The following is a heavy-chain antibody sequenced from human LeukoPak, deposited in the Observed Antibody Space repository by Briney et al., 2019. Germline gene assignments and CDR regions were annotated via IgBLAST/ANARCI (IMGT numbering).Heavy chain of an antibody. V-gene: IGHV5-51*03. CDR3: ARLSCSGGNCYCVY. Sequence: GESLTISCKGSGYSFTSYWIGWVRQMPGKGLEWMGIIYPGDSDTTYSPSFQGQVTISVDKSISTAYLQWSSLKASDTAMYYCARLSCSGGNCYCVYWGQGTLVTVSS. D-gene: IGHD2-15*01. J-gene: IGHJ4*02. CDR2: IYPGDSDT. CDR1: GYSFTSYW.